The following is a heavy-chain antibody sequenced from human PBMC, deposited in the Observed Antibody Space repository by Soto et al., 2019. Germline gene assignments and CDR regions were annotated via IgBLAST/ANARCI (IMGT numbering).Heavy chain of an antibody. J-gene: IGHJ6*02. Sequence: QVQLVESGGGVVQPGRSLRLSCAASGFTFSSYAMHWVRQAPGKGLEWVAVISYDGSNKYYADSVKGRFTISRDNSKNTLYLQMNSLRAEDTAVYYCARGPYSNYPYYYYGMDVWGQGTPVTVSS. CDR2: ISYDGSNK. D-gene: IGHD4-4*01. CDR1: GFTFSSYA. V-gene: IGHV3-30-3*01. CDR3: ARGPYSNYPYYYYGMDV.